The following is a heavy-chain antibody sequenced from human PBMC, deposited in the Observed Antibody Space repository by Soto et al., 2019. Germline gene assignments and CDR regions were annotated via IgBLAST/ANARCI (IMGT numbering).Heavy chain of an antibody. CDR3: SGDSRIWEWGEY. J-gene: IGHJ4*02. V-gene: IGHV4-39*01. D-gene: IGHD3-16*01. CDR1: GGSISSSSHH. CDR2: ISYSGST. Sequence: SETLSLTCSVSGGSISSSSHHWGWIRQPPGEGLEWIGTISYSGSTFYNPSLKSRVSITADTSKNRFSLRLTSVTAADTAVYFCSGDSRIWEWGEYWGQGTLVTVSS.